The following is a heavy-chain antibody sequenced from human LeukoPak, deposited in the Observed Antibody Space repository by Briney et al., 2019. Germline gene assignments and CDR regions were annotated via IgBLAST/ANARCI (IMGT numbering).Heavy chain of an antibody. CDR1: GYTLTELS. V-gene: IGHV1-24*01. J-gene: IGHJ4*02. CDR2: FDPEDGET. D-gene: IGHD3-9*01. CDR3: ARADDILTGYYNVILSAPSHFDY. Sequence: ASVKVSCKVSGYTLTELSMHWVRQAPGKGLEWMGGFDPEDGETIYAQKFQGRVTMTEDTSTDTAYMELSSLRSEDTAVYYCARADDILTGYYNVILSAPSHFDYWGQGTLVTVSS.